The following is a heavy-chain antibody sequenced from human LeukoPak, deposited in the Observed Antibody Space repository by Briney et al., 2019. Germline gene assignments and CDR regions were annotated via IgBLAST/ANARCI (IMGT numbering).Heavy chain of an antibody. CDR1: GYTFTIYG. V-gene: IGHV1-18*01. Sequence: ASVKVSCKASGYTFTIYGISWVRQAPGQGLEWMGWISAYNGNTNYAQKLQGRVTMTTDTSTSTAYMELRSLRSDGTAVYYCARDNSLEQQLAYYYGMDVWGQGTTVTVSS. CDR2: ISAYNGNT. D-gene: IGHD6-13*01. J-gene: IGHJ6*02. CDR3: ARDNSLEQQLAYYYGMDV.